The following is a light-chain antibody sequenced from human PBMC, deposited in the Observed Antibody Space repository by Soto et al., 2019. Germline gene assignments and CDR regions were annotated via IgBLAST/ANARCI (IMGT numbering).Light chain of an antibody. CDR1: QDIKRW. CDR3: QQPHRFPLT. CDR2: SAS. V-gene: IGKV1-12*01. J-gene: IGKJ3*01. Sequence: IQMTQSPSSVSASVGDRVTITCRASQDIKRWLAWHQQKPGEAPNLLIFSASSMPVGVPARFSGSGSGTHFTLTISNLDPEDVATFYCQQPHRFPLTFGAGTKVDLK.